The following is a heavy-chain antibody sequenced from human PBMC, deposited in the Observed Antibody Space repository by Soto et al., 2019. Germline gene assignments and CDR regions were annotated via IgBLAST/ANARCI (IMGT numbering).Heavy chain of an antibody. J-gene: IGHJ5*02. CDR3: ARDDSSSWLINWFDP. Sequence: QVQLQQWGAGLLKPSETLSLTCAVYGGSFSGYYWSWIRQPPGKGLEWIGEINHSGSTNYNPSLKSRVTISVDTSKNQFSLKLSSVTAADTAVYYCARDDSSSWLINWFDPWGQGTLVTVSS. V-gene: IGHV4-34*01. CDR1: GGSFSGYY. D-gene: IGHD6-13*01. CDR2: INHSGST.